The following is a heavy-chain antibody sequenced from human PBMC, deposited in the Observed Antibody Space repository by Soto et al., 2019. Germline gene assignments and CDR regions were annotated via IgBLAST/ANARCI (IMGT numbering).Heavy chain of an antibody. J-gene: IGHJ4*02. D-gene: IGHD5-12*01. Sequence: QVQLVQSGAEVKKPGSSVKVSCKASGGTFSSYTISWVRQAPGQGLEWMGRIIPILGIANYAQKFQGRVTITADKSTSTAYMELSSLRSEDTAVYYCARDWEDGYNSDFDYWGQGTLVTVSS. CDR3: ARDWEDGYNSDFDY. CDR1: GGTFSSYT. V-gene: IGHV1-69*08. CDR2: IIPILGIA.